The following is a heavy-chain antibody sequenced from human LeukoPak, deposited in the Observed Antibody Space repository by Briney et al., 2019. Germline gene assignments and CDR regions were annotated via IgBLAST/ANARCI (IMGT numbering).Heavy chain of an antibody. Sequence: GGSLRLSCAASGFTFSSYAMHWVRQAPGKGLEWVAVISYDGSNKYYADSVKGRFTISRDNSKNALYLQMNSLRAEDTAVYYCARSLIRGNYDSMYYFDYWGQGTLVTVSS. CDR3: ARSLIRGNYDSMYYFDY. CDR1: GFTFSSYA. D-gene: IGHD3-3*01. V-gene: IGHV3-30-3*01. CDR2: ISYDGSNK. J-gene: IGHJ4*02.